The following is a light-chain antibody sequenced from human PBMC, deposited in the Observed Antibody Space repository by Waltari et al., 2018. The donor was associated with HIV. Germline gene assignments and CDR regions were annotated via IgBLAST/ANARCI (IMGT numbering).Light chain of an antibody. CDR1: SGHSNYA. CDR2: LNSDGSY. Sequence: QLVLTQSPSASASLRASVKLTCPLSSGHSNYAIPWHQHHPEKGPRYLMRLNSDGSYLKGDGIPDRFSGSSSGAERYLIISSLQSEDEADYYCQTWTTGIVLFGGGTKLTVL. J-gene: IGLJ2*01. V-gene: IGLV4-69*01. CDR3: QTWTTGIVL.